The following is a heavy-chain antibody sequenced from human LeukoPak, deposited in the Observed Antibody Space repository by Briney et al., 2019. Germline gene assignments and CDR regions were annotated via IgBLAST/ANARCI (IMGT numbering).Heavy chain of an antibody. CDR3: AKAPLPPIWGLPYDSSGYYRNDAFDI. D-gene: IGHD3-22*01. CDR1: GFTFSSYA. Sequence: GGSLRLSCAASGFTFSSYAMSWVRQAPGKGLEWVSAISGSGGSTYYADSVKGRFTISRDNSKNTLYLQMNSLRAEDTVVYYCAKAPLPPIWGLPYDSSGYYRNDAFDIWGQGTMATVSS. CDR2: ISGSGGST. V-gene: IGHV3-23*01. J-gene: IGHJ3*02.